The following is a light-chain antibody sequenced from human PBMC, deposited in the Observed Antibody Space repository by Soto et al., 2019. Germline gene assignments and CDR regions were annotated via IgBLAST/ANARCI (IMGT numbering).Light chain of an antibody. CDR1: SSDVGAYDY. V-gene: IGLV2-14*01. CDR2: DVS. CDR3: SSYTTSINVI. J-gene: IGLJ2*01. Sequence: QSALTQPASVSGSPGQSITISCTGTSSDVGAYDYVSWYQQHPGKVPKLMIYDVSNRPSGVSNRFSGSKSGNTASLTISGLQAEDEADYYCSSYTTSINVIFGGGTKVTVL.